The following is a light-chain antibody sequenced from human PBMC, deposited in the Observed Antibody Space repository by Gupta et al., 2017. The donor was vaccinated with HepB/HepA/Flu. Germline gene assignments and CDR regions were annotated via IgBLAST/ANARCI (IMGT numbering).Light chain of an antibody. Sequence: SYELTQPLSVSVALGQTARITCGGNNSGSKNVHWYQQKPGQAPLLVIYRDSNRPSGIPERFSGSNSGNTATLTIRRAQAGEEADYYCQVWDSSTAAVFGGGTKLTVL. J-gene: IGLJ2*01. CDR2: RDS. CDR1: NSGSKN. CDR3: QVWDSSTAAV. V-gene: IGLV3-9*01.